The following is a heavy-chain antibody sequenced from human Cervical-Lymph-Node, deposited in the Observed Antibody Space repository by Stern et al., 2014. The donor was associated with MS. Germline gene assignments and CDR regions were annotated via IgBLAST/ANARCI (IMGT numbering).Heavy chain of an antibody. CDR1: GFTFSSYW. V-gene: IGHV3-74*01. CDR2: INSDGSDT. CDR3: APLFYSAYNN. D-gene: IGHD5-12*01. Sequence: EDQLVESGGGLVQPGGSLRLSCATSGFTFSSYWMHWVRQAPGKGLVWVSHINSDGSDTTYADSVKGRFTISRDNAKNTLYLQMNSLRAEDTAVYYCAPLFYSAYNNWGQGTLVTVSS. J-gene: IGHJ4*02.